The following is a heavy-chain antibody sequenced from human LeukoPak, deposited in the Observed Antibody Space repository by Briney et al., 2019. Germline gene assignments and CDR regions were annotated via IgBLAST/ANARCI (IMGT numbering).Heavy chain of an antibody. V-gene: IGHV4-34*01. CDR2: INHSGST. CDR3: ARLGTTYRESYRSMLFLKNNWFDP. D-gene: IGHD1-7*01. J-gene: IGHJ5*02. CDR1: GGSFSGYY. Sequence: SETLSLTCAVYGGSFSGYYWSWIRQPPGKGLEWIGEINHSGSTNYNPSLKSRVTISVDTSKNQFSLKLSSVTAADTAVYYCARLGTTYRESYRSMLFLKNNWFDPWGQGTLVTVSS.